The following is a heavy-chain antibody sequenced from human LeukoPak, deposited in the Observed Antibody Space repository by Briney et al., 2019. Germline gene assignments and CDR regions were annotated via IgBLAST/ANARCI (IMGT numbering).Heavy chain of an antibody. CDR1: GGSISSGSYY. Sequence: PSETLSLTCTVSGGSISSGSYYWGWIRQPPGKGLEWIGIIYYSGNTYYSPSLKSRVTVSVDTSKNHFSLKLTSVTAADTAVYYCARREVGTSLDYWGQGTLVTVSP. D-gene: IGHD5-12*01. CDR2: IYYSGNT. V-gene: IGHV4-39*02. CDR3: ARREVGTSLDY. J-gene: IGHJ4*02.